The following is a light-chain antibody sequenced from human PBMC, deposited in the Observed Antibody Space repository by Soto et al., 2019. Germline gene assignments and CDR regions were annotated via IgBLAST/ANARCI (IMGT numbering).Light chain of an antibody. CDR1: SSDVGGYNY. CDR2: EVN. V-gene: IGLV2-14*01. CDR3: NSYTSSSTRV. Sequence: QSVLTQPASVSGSPGQSITISCTGTSSDVGGYNYVSWYQQHPGKGPKLLIYEVNNRPSGVSNRFSGSKSGNTASLTISGLHAEDEADYYCNSYTSSSTRVFGGGTKLTVL. J-gene: IGLJ2*01.